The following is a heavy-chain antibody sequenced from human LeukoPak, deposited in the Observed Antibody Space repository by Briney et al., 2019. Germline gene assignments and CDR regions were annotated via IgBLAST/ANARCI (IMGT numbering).Heavy chain of an antibody. CDR1: GYTLTELP. Sequence: ASVKVSCRVSGYTLTELPMHWVRQAPGKGLEWMGGFDPEDGETIYAQKFQGRVTMTEDTSTDTAYMELSSLTSDDTAVYYCATDLAMVRGVIGGDYWGQGTLVTVSS. D-gene: IGHD3-10*01. J-gene: IGHJ4*02. CDR3: ATDLAMVRGVIGGDY. V-gene: IGHV1-24*01. CDR2: FDPEDGET.